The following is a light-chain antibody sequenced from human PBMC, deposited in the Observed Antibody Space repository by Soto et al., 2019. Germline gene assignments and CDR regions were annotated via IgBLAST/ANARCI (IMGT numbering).Light chain of an antibody. CDR3: ASWYDSLTVV. Sequence: QSVLTQPPSASATPGQRVTISCSGSNSNIGCKTVTWYQQIPGQAPKVVIHSDDQRPSGVPDRFSGSKSGTSASLVISAVQSEDEADYFCASWYDSLTVVFGGGTKVTVL. J-gene: IGLJ2*01. CDR2: SDD. CDR1: NSNIGCKT. V-gene: IGLV1-44*01.